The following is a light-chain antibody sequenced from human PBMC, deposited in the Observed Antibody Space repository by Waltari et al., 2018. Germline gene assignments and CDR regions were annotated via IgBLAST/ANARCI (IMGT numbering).Light chain of an antibody. CDR3: SSYTSSSTLV. V-gene: IGLV2-14*03. CDR1: SRDCGGYNY. J-gene: IGLJ2*01. Sequence: QSALTHPASVSGSPGQSITIPCTGTSRDCGGYNYVSCYQHHPGKAPKLMIYDVTNRPSGVSNRFSGSKSGNTASLTISGLQAEDEADYYCSSYTSSSTLVFGGGTKLTVL. CDR2: DVT.